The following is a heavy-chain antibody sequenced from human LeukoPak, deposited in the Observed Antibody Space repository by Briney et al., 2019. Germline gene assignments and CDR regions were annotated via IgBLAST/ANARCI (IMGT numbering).Heavy chain of an antibody. CDR2: ISSISGNT. CDR1: GFTFSTYS. Sequence: GESLKISCAASGFTFSTYSINWVRQAPGKGLEWVSSISSISGNTYYADSVKGRFSISRDNAKNSLNLQMNSLRAEDTAVYYCARAPGNYYGMDVWGQGTTVTVSS. CDR3: ARAPGNYYGMDV. J-gene: IGHJ6*02. V-gene: IGHV3-21*01.